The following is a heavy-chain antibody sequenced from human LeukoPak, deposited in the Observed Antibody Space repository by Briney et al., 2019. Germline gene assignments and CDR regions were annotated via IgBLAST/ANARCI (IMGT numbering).Heavy chain of an antibody. D-gene: IGHD6-19*01. J-gene: IGHJ4*02. CDR1: GFTFSSYA. CDR2: ISYDGSNK. CDR3: ARDRGWRLFDY. V-gene: IGHV3-30-3*01. Sequence: GRSLRLSCAASGFTFSSYAMHWVRQAPGKGLEWVAVISYDGSNKYYADSVKGRFTISRDNSKNTLYLQMSSLRAEDTAVYYCARDRGWRLFDYWGQGTLVTVSS.